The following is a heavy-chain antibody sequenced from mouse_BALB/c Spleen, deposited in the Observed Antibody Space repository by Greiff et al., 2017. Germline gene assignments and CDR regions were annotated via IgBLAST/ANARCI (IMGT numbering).Heavy chain of an antibody. CDR3: ARYDGYYDAMDD. V-gene: IGHV3-8*02. J-gene: IGHJ4*01. D-gene: IGHD1-2*01. CDR2: ISYSGST. Sequence: VQLQQSGPSLVKPSQTLSLTCSVTGASITSGYWTWIRKFPGNKLEYMGYISYSGSTYYNPSLKSRISITRDTSKNQYYLQLNSVTTEDTATYYCARYDGYYDAMDDWGQGTAVT. CDR1: GASITSGY.